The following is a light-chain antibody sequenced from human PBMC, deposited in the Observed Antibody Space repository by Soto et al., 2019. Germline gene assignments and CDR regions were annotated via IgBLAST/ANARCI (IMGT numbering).Light chain of an antibody. Sequence: DIVMTQSPDSLAVSLGERATINCKSSQSVLYSCNNKKYLAWYQQKPGQPPKLLIYWASTRESGVPDRFSGSGSGTDFTLTISSLQAEDVAVYYCQQYYSTLITFGQGTRLEI. CDR2: WAS. J-gene: IGKJ5*01. V-gene: IGKV4-1*01. CDR3: QQYYSTLIT. CDR1: QSVLYSCNNKKY.